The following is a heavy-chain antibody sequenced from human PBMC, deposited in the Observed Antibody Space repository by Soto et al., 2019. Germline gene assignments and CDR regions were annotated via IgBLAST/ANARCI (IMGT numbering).Heavy chain of an antibody. CDR3: ARHVRSYGYVGWFDP. CDR1: GGSISSSSYY. J-gene: IGHJ5*02. D-gene: IGHD5-18*01. CDR2: IYYSGST. Sequence: PSETLSLTCTVSGGSISSSSYYWGWIRQPPGKGLEWIGSIYYSGSTYYNPSLKSRVTISVDTSKNQFSLKLSSVTAADTAVYYCARHVRSYGYVGWFDPWGQGTLVTVSS. V-gene: IGHV4-39*01.